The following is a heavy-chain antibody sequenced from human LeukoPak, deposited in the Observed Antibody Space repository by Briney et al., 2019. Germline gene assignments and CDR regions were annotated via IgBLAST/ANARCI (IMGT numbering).Heavy chain of an antibody. D-gene: IGHD2-2*02. CDR2: MNPNSGNT. CDR3: ARKMGPVPAAIRFGYYYYMDV. Sequence: ASVKVSCKASGYTFTSYDINWVRQATGQGLEWMGWMNPNSGNTGYAQKFQGRVTITRNTPISTAYMELSSLRSEDTAVYYCARKMGPVPAAIRFGYYYYMDVWGKGTTVTVSS. J-gene: IGHJ6*03. V-gene: IGHV1-8*03. CDR1: GYTFTSYD.